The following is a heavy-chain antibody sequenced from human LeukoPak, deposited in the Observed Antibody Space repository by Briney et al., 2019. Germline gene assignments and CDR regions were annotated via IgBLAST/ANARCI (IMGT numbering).Heavy chain of an antibody. J-gene: IGHJ3*02. CDR1: GGSISSNNW. CDR2: IFHSGST. CDR3: ARGRYGGSSPFDI. V-gene: IGHV4-4*02. D-gene: IGHD4-23*01. Sequence: SGTLSLTCAVSGGSISSNNWWSWVRQPPGKGLEWIADIFHSGSTNYNPSLKSRIIISLDKSKNQFSVNLNSVTAADTAVYYCARGRYGGSSPFDIWGQGTMVTVSS.